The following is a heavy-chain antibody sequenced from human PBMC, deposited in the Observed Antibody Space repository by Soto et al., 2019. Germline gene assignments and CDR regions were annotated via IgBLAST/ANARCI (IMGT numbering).Heavy chain of an antibody. CDR3: ARGNPFNYAGFDV. J-gene: IGHJ6*04. CDR2: MNAKSGDT. Sequence: QAHLEQSGAELKRPGASVKVSCKASGYTFSDFDINWLRQASEQGPEWMGWMNAKSGDTFFAQRFQGKFNMTWDTSLSTAYMEVGSLSSDDTAIYYCARGNPFNYAGFDVWGEGTTVAVSS. V-gene: IGHV1-8*01. D-gene: IGHD3-16*01. CDR1: GYTFSDFD.